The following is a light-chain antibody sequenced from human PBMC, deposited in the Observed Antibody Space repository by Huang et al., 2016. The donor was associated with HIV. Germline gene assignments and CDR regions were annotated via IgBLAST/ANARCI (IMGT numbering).Light chain of an antibody. CDR3: QQYNNWPPWT. V-gene: IGKV3-15*01. Sequence: EIVMTQSPATLSVSPGERATLSCRASQSVSSNLAWYQQKPGQPPRLLIYVASTRATGIPARFSGSGSGTEFTLTISSLQSEDFAVYYCQQYNNWPPWTFGQGTKVEIK. CDR1: QSVSSN. J-gene: IGKJ1*01. CDR2: VAS.